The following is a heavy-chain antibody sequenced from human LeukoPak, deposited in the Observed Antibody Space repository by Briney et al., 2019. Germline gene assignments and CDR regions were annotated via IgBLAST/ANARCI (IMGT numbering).Heavy chain of an antibody. CDR2: IYYSGST. V-gene: IGHV4-61*01. CDR1: GGSISSGSYY. D-gene: IGHD3-10*01. J-gene: IGHJ3*01. CDR3: ARDLPGGDAFDL. Sequence: SETLSLTCTVSGGSISSGSYYWSWIRQPPGKGLEWIGYIYYSGSTNYNPSLKSRVTISVDTSKNQFSLKLSSVTAADTAVYYCARDLPGGDAFDLWGQGTMVTVSS.